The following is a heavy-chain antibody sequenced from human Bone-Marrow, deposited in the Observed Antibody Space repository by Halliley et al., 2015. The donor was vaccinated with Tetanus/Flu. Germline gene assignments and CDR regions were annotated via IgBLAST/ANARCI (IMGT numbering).Heavy chain of an antibody. CDR2: IFTGGST. D-gene: IGHD3-9*01. V-gene: IGHV3-53*01. CDR3: ARPNFENLTYFYGLDV. Sequence: SLRLSCAASGFNVTNNYMTWVRQAPGGGLQWISLIFTGGSTYYADSVKGRFTISRDSSKNTLYLQMNRLRAEDTAVYYCARPNFENLTYFYGLDVWGHGTTVTVSS. CDR1: GFNVTNNY. J-gene: IGHJ6*02.